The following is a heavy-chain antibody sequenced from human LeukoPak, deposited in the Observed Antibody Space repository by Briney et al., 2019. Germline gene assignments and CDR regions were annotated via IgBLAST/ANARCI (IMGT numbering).Heavy chain of an antibody. Sequence: SETLSLTCTVSGGSISSYYWSWLRQPPGKGLGWIGYIYYSGSTNYNPSLKSRVTISVDTSKNQFSLKLSSVTAADTAVYYCARETIYAFDIWGQGTMVTVSS. V-gene: IGHV4-59*01. CDR1: GGSISSYY. CDR3: ARETIYAFDI. J-gene: IGHJ3*02. CDR2: IYYSGST.